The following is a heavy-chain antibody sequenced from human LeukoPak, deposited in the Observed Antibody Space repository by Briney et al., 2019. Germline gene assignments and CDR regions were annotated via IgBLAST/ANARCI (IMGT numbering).Heavy chain of an antibody. J-gene: IGHJ3*01. CDR1: GFSFREYP. CDR2: ISNDGSNE. D-gene: IGHD3-9*01. CDR3: ARAQISIISSGQYLDV. V-gene: IGHV3-30-3*01. Sequence: GGSLRLSCVASGFSFREYPIHWVCQAPGKGLEWVAVISNDGSNEYDAEFVKGRFTMSRDNSKNTVFLDMNNLRTEDTAVYYCARAQISIISSGQYLDVWGQGTLVTVSS.